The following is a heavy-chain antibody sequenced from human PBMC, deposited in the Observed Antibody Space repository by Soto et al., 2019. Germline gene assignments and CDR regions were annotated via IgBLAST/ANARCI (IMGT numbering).Heavy chain of an antibody. V-gene: IGHV1-46*03. J-gene: IGHJ6*03. CDR3: ARDWYGSGSYVSYYMDV. CDR2: INPSGGST. CDR1: GYTFTSYY. Sequence: QVQLVQSGAEVKKPGASVKVSCKASGYTFTSYYMHWVRQAPGQGLEWMGIINPSGGSTSYAQKFRGRVTMTRDTSTSTVYMELSSLRSEDTAVYYCARDWYGSGSYVSYYMDVWGKGTTVTVSS. D-gene: IGHD3-10*01.